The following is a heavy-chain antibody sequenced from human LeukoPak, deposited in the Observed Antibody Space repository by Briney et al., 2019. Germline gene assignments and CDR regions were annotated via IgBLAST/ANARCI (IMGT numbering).Heavy chain of an antibody. Sequence: GGSLRLSCAASGLTFSSYAMHWVRQAPGKGLEWVAVISYDGSNKYYADSVKGRFTISRDNSKNTLYLQMNSLRAEDTAVYYCTRGTLAAADLIDYWGQGTLVTVSS. CDR3: TRGTLAAADLIDY. CDR1: GLTFSSYA. D-gene: IGHD6-13*01. V-gene: IGHV3-30-3*01. J-gene: IGHJ4*02. CDR2: ISYDGSNK.